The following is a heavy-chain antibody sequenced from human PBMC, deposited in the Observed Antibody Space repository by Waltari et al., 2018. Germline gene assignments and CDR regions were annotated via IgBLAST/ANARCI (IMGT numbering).Heavy chain of an antibody. J-gene: IGHJ4*02. D-gene: IGHD4-17*01. V-gene: IGHV1-3*01. CDR1: GYTFTSYA. CDR3: ARDHTVTTLFDY. CDR2: INAGNGNT. Sequence: QVQLVQSGAEVKKPGASVKVSCKASGYTFTSYAMHWVRQAPGQRLEWMGWINAGNGNTKYSQKFQGRVTITRNTSASTAYMELSSLRSEDTAVYYCARDHTVTTLFDYWGQGTLVTVSS.